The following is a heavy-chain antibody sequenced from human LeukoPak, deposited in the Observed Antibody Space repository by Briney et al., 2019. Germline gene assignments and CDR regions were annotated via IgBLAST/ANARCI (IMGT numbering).Heavy chain of an antibody. CDR1: GFTFDDYA. CDR2: ISWNSGSI. V-gene: IGHV3-9*01. J-gene: IGHJ4*02. Sequence: GGSLRLSCAASGFTFDDYAMHWVRQAPGKGLEWVSGISWNSGSIGYADSVKGRFTISGDNAKNSLYLQMNSLRAEDTALYYCAKGYDILTGYYFPYFDYWGQGTLVTVSS. D-gene: IGHD3-9*01. CDR3: AKGYDILTGYYFPYFDY.